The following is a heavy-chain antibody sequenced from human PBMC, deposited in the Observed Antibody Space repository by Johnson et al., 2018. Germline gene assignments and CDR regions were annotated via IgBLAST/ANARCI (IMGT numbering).Heavy chain of an antibody. CDR3: ATAVTTSRYFQH. CDR1: GFTFSSDG. J-gene: IGHJ1*01. D-gene: IGHD4-17*01. V-gene: IGHV3-30*03. Sequence: VQLVESGGGVVQPGRSLRLSCAASGFTFSSDGMHWVRQAPGTGLAWVAVISYDGGNKYSADPLWGRFTIPIDNSENTLYLQMNRLRAEDTAVYYCATAVTTSRYFQHWGQGTMVTVSS. CDR2: ISYDGGNK.